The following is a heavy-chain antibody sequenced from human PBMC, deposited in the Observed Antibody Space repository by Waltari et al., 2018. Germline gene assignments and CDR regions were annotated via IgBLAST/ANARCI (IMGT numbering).Heavy chain of an antibody. CDR2: SRNKANSYTT. J-gene: IGHJ4*02. D-gene: IGHD1-26*01. Sequence: EVQLAESGGGLVQPGGSLRLSCAVSGFTLSDYYMDWVRQAPGKGLEWVARSRNKANSYTTEYAASVKGRFTISRDDSKNSLNLQMNSLETDDTAVYFCARAFQYGGTSHFDDWGQGTLVTVSS. V-gene: IGHV3-72*01. CDR1: GFTLSDYY. CDR3: ARAFQYGGTSHFDD.